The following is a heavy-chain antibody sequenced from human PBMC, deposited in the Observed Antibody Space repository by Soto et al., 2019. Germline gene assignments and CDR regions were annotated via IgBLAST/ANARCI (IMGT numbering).Heavy chain of an antibody. CDR2: VTSDGSNK. J-gene: IGHJ3*01. Sequence: HPGGSLRLSCAASGFTFSTYALHWVRQAPGKGLEWVATVTSDGSNKYHADSVEGRFTISRDDSKNTLYLQLNSLRAEDTAVYYCGRITLKTSVDTFDFWGQGTMVTVSS. CDR3: GRITLKTSVDTFDF. V-gene: IGHV3-30-3*01. CDR1: GFTFSTYA. D-gene: IGHD3-22*01.